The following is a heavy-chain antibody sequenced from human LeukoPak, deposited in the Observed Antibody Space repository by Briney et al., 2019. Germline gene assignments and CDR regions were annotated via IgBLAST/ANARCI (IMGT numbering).Heavy chain of an antibody. CDR1: GYTFTSYY. J-gene: IGHJ4*02. CDR3: ARMDQWGNRKPFDY. V-gene: IGHV1-46*01. Sequence: ASVKVSCKASGYTFTSYYMHWVRQAPGQGLEWLGIINPSGGNTSYAQKFQGRVTVTRDTSTSTVYMELSSLRSDDTAVYYCARMDQWGNRKPFDYWGQGTLVTVSS. CDR2: INPSGGNT. D-gene: IGHD3-16*01.